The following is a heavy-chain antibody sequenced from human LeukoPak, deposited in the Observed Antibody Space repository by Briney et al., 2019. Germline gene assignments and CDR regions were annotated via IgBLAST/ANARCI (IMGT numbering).Heavy chain of an antibody. J-gene: IGHJ4*02. CDR2: IYYSGST. V-gene: IGHV4-61*05. CDR1: GGSITSFNCY. D-gene: IGHD5-18*01. CDR3: ARATAMVPDY. Sequence: SETLSLTCAVSGGSITSFNCYWGWIRQPPGKGLEWIGYIYYSGSTNYNPSLKSRVTISVDTSKNQFSLKLSSVTAADTAVYYCARATAMVPDYWGQGTLVTVSS.